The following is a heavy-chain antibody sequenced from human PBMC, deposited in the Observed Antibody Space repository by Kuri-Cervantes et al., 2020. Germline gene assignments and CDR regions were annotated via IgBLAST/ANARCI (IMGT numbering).Heavy chain of an antibody. J-gene: IGHJ4*02. CDR1: GGTFSSYA. V-gene: IGHV1-69*06. Sequence: SVKVSCKASGGTFSSYAISWVRQAPGQGLEWMGGIIPIFGTANYAQKFQGRVTITADKSTSTAYMELSSLRSEDTAVYYCATDVGYCSGGSCSLGGWFDYWGQGTLVTVSS. D-gene: IGHD2-15*01. CDR2: IIPIFGTA. CDR3: ATDVGYCSGGSCSLGGWFDY.